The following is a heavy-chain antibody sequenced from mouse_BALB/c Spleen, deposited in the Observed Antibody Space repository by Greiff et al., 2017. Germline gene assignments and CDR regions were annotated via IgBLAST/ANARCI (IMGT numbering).Heavy chain of an antibody. CDR3: ARTFYGYEVYAMDY. CDR2: ISNGGGST. Sequence: EVQLVESGGGLVQPGGSLKLSCAASGFTFSSYTMSWVRQTPEKRLEWVAYISNGGGSTYYPDTVKGRFTISRDNAKNTLYLQMSSLKSEDTAMYYCARTFYGYEVYAMDYWGQGTSVTVSS. V-gene: IGHV5-12-2*01. CDR1: GFTFSSYT. D-gene: IGHD2-9*01. J-gene: IGHJ4*01.